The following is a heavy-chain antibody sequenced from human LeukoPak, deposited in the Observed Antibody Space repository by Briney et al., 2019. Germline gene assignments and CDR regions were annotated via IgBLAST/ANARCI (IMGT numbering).Heavy chain of an antibody. V-gene: IGHV1-3*01. CDR2: ISAGNGNT. J-gene: IGHJ4*02. CDR3: ARDSGSGSDDY. CDR1: GYTFTSYA. D-gene: IGHD1-26*01. Sequence: ASVKVSCKASGYTFTSYAIHWVRQAPGQRLEWRGWISAGNGNTKYSQNFQGRVTFISNTPATTAFMELSSLRSEDAAVYYCARDSGSGSDDYWGQGTLVTVSS.